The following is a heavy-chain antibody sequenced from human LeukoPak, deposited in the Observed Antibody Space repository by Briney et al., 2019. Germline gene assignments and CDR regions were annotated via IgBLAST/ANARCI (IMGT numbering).Heavy chain of an antibody. V-gene: IGHV1-58*02. CDR2: IVVGSGNT. D-gene: IGHD3-22*01. J-gene: IGHJ4*02. Sequence: SVKVSCKASGFTFTSSAMQWVRQARGQRLEWIGWIVVGSGNTNYAQKLQERVTITRDMSTSTAYMALSSLRSEDTAVYYCAAGRHSSGPSDYWGQGTLVTVSS. CDR3: AAGRHSSGPSDY. CDR1: GFTFTSSA.